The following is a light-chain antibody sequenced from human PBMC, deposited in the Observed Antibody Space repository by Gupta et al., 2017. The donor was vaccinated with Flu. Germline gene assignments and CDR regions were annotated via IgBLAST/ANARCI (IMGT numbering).Light chain of an antibody. CDR3: QQRDSTPPT. Sequence: DIEMTESPSSLSASVGDRVTITCRASQRISSYLNWYQQKPGKAPKLLIYAASRVQSGVPSRFSGSRSGTDFTVTISRLQPEDFATYYCQQRDSTPPTFGQGTKVEIK. CDR2: AAS. J-gene: IGKJ1*01. CDR1: QRISSY. V-gene: IGKV1-39*01.